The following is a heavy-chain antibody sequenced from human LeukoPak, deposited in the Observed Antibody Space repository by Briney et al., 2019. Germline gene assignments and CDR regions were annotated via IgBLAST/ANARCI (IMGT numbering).Heavy chain of an antibody. Sequence: SETLSLTCAVYGGSFGGYYWSWIRQPPGKGLEWIGEINHSGSTNYNPSLKSRVTISVDTSKNQFSLKLRSVTAADTAVYYCARARGVPLDYWGQGTLVTVSS. D-gene: IGHD2-2*01. J-gene: IGHJ4*02. CDR2: INHSGST. CDR3: ARARGVPLDY. V-gene: IGHV4-34*01. CDR1: GGSFGGYY.